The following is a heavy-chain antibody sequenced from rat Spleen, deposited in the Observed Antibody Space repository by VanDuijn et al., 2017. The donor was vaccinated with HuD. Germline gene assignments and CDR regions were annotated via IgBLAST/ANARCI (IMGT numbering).Heavy chain of an antibody. CDR2: IWGDGST. CDR1: GFSLISNS. V-gene: IGHV2-1*01. Sequence: QVQLKESGPGLVQPSQTLSLTCTVSGFSLISNSVHWVRQPPGKGLEWIGGIWGDGSTDYNSALKSRLSISRDASKSQVLLKRSGLQTDDTAIYFCTRSYGGYTSNWFASWGQGTLVTVSS. J-gene: IGHJ3*01. D-gene: IGHD1-11*01. CDR3: TRSYGGYTSNWFAS.